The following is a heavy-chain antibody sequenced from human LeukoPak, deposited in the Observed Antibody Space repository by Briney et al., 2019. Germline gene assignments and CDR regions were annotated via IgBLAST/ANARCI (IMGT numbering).Heavy chain of an antibody. CDR1: GGSISGYY. D-gene: IGHD2-2*01. CDR3: ARRTIGYCSSTSCHGYFDY. J-gene: IGHJ4*02. V-gene: IGHV4-59*08. Sequence: PSETLSLTCTVSGGSISGYYWSWIRQPPGKGVEWIGYIYYSGSTNYNPSLKSRVTISVDTSKNQFSLKLSSVTAADTAVYYCARRTIGYCSSTSCHGYFDYWGQGTLVTVSS. CDR2: IYYSGST.